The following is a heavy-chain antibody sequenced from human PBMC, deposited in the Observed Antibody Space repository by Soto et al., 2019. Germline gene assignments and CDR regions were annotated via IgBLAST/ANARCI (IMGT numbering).Heavy chain of an antibody. V-gene: IGHV3-23*01. Sequence: GGSLRLSCAVSGFTFINYAMRWVRQAPGKGLEWVSAISGSGGSTYYADSVKGRFTISRDNSKNTLYLQMNSLRAEDTAVYYCARRGPGTYFDYWGQGTLVTVSS. CDR1: GFTFINYA. D-gene: IGHD6-13*01. J-gene: IGHJ4*02. CDR3: ARRGPGTYFDY. CDR2: ISGSGGST.